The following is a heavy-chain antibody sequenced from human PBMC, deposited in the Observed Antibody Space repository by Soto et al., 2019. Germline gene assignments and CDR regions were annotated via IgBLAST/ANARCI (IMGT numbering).Heavy chain of an antibody. V-gene: IGHV4-59*01. D-gene: IGHD2-15*01. CDR1: GGSISRYY. CDR3: ARDLWGDGGTAGYPLDV. J-gene: IGHJ6*02. CDR2: MYNTGST. Sequence: QVQLQESGPGLVKPSETLSLTCTVSGGSISRYYWSWIRQPPGKGLEWIGYMYNTGSTVYNPPFKSRVTISVDTSKSPLSLKLNSVTAADTAVYYCARDLWGDGGTAGYPLDVWGQGTTVTVAS.